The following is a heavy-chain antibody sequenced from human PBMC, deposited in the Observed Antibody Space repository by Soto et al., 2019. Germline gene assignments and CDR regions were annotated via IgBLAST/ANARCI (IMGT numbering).Heavy chain of an antibody. CDR1: GGTFSSYT. CDR2: IIPILGIA. CDR3: ARDWDDIFTGYSDAFDI. Sequence: QVQLVQSGAEVKKPGSSVKVSCKASGGTFSSYTISWVRQAPGQGLEWLGRIIPILGIANYEQKFQGRVTITADKATTTAYMKLSSPRSEDTAVYSCARDWDDIFTGYSDAFDIWGQGTMVTVSS. D-gene: IGHD3-9*01. V-gene: IGHV1-69*08. J-gene: IGHJ3*02.